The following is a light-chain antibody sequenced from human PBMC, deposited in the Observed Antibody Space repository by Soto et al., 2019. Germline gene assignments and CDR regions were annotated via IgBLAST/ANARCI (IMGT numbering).Light chain of an antibody. CDR2: ATS. CDR3: QQLDSYPIT. CDR1: QGISNY. Sequence: DIQLTQSPSFLSASVGDRVTITCRASQGISNYLGWYQQKPGRAPKLLIYATSTLQSGVPSRFSGSGSGTEFTLTISNLQPEDSATYYCQQLDSYPITFGQGTRLEIK. V-gene: IGKV1-9*01. J-gene: IGKJ5*01.